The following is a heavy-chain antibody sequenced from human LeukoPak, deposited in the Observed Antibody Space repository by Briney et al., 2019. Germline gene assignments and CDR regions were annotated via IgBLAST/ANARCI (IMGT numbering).Heavy chain of an antibody. CDR2: IYYSGST. V-gene: IGHV4-39*01. Sequence: PSETLSLTCAVYGGSFSGYYWGWIRQPPGEGLEWIGSIYYSGSTYYNPSLKSRVTISVDTSKNQFSLKLSSVTAADTAVYYCARHPKGYCSGGSCPDYWGQGTLVTVSS. CDR1: GGSFSGYY. J-gene: IGHJ4*02. D-gene: IGHD2-15*01. CDR3: ARHPKGYCSGGSCPDY.